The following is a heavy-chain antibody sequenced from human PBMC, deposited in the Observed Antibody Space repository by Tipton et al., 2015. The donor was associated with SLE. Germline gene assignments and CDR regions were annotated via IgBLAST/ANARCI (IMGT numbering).Heavy chain of an antibody. V-gene: IGHV3-7*01. J-gene: IGHJ6*02. D-gene: IGHD3-22*01. Sequence: SLRLSCAASGFTFSSYWMSWVRQAPGKGLEWVANIKQDGSEKYYVDSVKGRFTISRDNAKNSLYLQMNSLRDEDTAVYYCATDWAYDSSCYYSGYGIAVWGQGTMFTVSS. CDR3: ATDWAYDSSCYYSGYGIAV. CDR2: IKQDGSEK. CDR1: GFTFSSYW.